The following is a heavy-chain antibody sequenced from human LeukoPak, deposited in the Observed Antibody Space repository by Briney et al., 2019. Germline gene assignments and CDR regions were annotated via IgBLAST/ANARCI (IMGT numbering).Heavy chain of an antibody. J-gene: IGHJ4*02. Sequence: PGRSLRLSCAASGFTFYDYAMHWVRQAPGKGPEWVSGISWNSGSIVYADSVKGRFTISRDHAKNSLYLQMNSLRAEDMPLYYCAEGPSGWSGFDYWGQGTLVTVSS. CDR1: GFTFYDYA. CDR3: AEGPSGWSGFDY. V-gene: IGHV3-9*03. CDR2: ISWNSGSI. D-gene: IGHD6-19*01.